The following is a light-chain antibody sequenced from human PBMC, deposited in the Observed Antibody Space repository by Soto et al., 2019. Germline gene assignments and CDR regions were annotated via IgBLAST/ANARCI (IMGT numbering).Light chain of an antibody. J-gene: IGKJ4*01. CDR2: TSS. CDR1: QSIGRN. CDR3: QQSYSTPLT. Sequence: DIQMTQSPASLSASVGDRVTISCRASQSIGRNLNWYEQKPGKAPTLLMFTSSNLQSGVPSRFSGSGSGTDFTLTISSLQPEDFATYYCQQSYSTPLTFGGGTKVDIK. V-gene: IGKV1-39*01.